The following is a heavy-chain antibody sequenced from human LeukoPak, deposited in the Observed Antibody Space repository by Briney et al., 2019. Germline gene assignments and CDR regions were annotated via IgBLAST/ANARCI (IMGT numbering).Heavy chain of an antibody. J-gene: IGHJ4*02. V-gene: IGHV1-58*01. CDR1: GFTFARSA. CDR3: VAEEDFLTGYYDFDY. CDR2: IVVGTGNT. D-gene: IGHD3-9*01. Sequence: ASVKVSCKASGFTFARSAVQWVRQARGQRLEWIGWIVVGTGNTKYAQKFQERLTITRDMSTSTAYMELSSLRSEDSAVYYCVAEEDFLTGYYDFDYWGQGSVVTVSS.